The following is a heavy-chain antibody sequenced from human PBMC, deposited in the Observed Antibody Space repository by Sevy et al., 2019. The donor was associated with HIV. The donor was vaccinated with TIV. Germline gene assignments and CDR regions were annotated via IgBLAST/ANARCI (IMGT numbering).Heavy chain of an antibody. V-gene: IGHV3-30*02. J-gene: IGHJ4*02. D-gene: IGHD5-18*01. Sequence: GESLRLSCAASGFTFSTYGMHWVRQAPGKGLEWVAFIRYDGSNKYYADSVKGRFTISRDNSKNTLYLQMNSLRAEDTAVYYCAKEYSYGYYFDYWGQGTLVTVSS. CDR3: AKEYSYGYYFDY. CDR1: GFTFSTYG. CDR2: IRYDGSNK.